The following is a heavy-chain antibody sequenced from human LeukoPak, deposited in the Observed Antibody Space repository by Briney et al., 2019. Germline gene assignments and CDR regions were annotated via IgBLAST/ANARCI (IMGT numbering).Heavy chain of an antibody. CDR2: IYPGDSDT. CDR3: ATAYYDFWSGYPRRFDY. J-gene: IGHJ4*02. D-gene: IGHD3-3*01. V-gene: IGHV5-51*01. Sequence: GESLKISCKGFGYKFTSHWIGWVRQMPGKGLEWMGIIYPGDSDTRYSPSFQGQVTISADKSISTAYLQWSSLKASDTAMYYCATAYYDFWSGYPRRFDYWGQGTLVTVSS. CDR1: GYKFTSHW.